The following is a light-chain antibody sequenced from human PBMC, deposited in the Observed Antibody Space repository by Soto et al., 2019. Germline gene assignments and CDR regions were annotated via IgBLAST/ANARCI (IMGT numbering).Light chain of an antibody. CDR1: QSISSW. V-gene: IGKV1-5*03. CDR2: KAS. Sequence: DIQMAQSPSSLSASVGDGVTITCRASQSISSWLAWYQQKPGKAPKLLIYKASSLESGVPSRFSGSGSGTEFTLTISSLQPDDFATYYCKQYNSYSKFGQGTKVDIK. J-gene: IGKJ1*01. CDR3: KQYNSYSK.